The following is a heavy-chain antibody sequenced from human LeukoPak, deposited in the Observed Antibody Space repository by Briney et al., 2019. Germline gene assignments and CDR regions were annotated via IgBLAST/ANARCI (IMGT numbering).Heavy chain of an antibody. J-gene: IGHJ4*02. V-gene: IGHV3-74*01. CDR1: GFTFSSYW. D-gene: IGHD6-19*01. CDR3: ARAEQLLAGFDY. CDR2: INSDGSST. Sequence: GGSLRLSCAASGFTFSSYWMHWVRQAPGKGLVWVSRINSDGSSTSYADSVKGRFTISRDNAKNTLYLQMNSLRAEDTAVYYWARAEQLLAGFDYWGQGTLVTVSS.